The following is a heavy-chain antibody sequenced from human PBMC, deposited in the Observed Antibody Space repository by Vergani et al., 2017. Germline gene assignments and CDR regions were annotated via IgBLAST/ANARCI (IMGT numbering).Heavy chain of an antibody. CDR2: IYTSGST. D-gene: IGHD6-13*01. CDR1: GGSISSYY. CDR3: ARDAGIAAAGNYYYYYGMDV. Sequence: QVQLQESGPGLVKPSETLSLTCTVSGGSISSYYWSWIRQPAGKGLEWIGRIYTSGSTNYIPSLKSRVTMSVDTSKNQFSLKLSSVTAADTAVYYCARDAGIAAAGNYYYYYGMDVWGQGTTVTVSS. J-gene: IGHJ6*02. V-gene: IGHV4-4*07.